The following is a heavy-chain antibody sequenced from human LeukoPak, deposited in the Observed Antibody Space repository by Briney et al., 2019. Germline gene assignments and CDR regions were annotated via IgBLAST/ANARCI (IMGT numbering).Heavy chain of an antibody. Sequence: GRSLRLSCVASGFTFSSYGMHWVRQTPGKGLEWVALISFDGSIEYYVDSVKGRFTISRDNSKNTLFLQMNSLRPEDTAVYYCAKDSDIAVAGSDDALDVWGQGTMVTVSS. CDR1: GFTFSSYG. D-gene: IGHD6-19*01. V-gene: IGHV3-30*18. CDR3: AKDSDIAVAGSDDALDV. CDR2: ISFDGSIE. J-gene: IGHJ3*01.